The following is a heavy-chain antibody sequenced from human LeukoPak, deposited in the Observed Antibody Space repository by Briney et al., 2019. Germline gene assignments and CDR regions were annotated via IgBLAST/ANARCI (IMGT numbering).Heavy chain of an antibody. V-gene: IGHV4-34*01. J-gene: IGHJ6*02. CDR1: GVSFSGYY. Sequence: PSETLSLTCAVYGVSFSGYYWSWIRQPPGKGLEWIGEINHSGSTNYNPSLKSRVTISVDTSKNQFSLKLSSVTAADTAVYYCATFPNYYYYGMDVWGQGTTVTVSS. D-gene: IGHD2/OR15-2a*01. CDR3: ATFPNYYYYGMDV. CDR2: INHSGST.